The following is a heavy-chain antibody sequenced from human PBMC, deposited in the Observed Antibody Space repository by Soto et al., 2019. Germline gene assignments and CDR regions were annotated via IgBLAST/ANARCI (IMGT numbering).Heavy chain of an antibody. J-gene: IGHJ4*02. V-gene: IGHV4-34*01. CDR3: ARRQIVQKIVDQ. D-gene: IGHD2-2*01. CDR2: IHHSRGT. CDR1: GGSFSGYY. Sequence: SETLSLTCAVYGGSFSGYYWSWIRQPPGKGLEWIGEIHHSRGTNYSPSLENRVTISADTSKRHFSLKLSSVTAADTAVYYCARRQIVQKIVDQWGQGTPVTVSS.